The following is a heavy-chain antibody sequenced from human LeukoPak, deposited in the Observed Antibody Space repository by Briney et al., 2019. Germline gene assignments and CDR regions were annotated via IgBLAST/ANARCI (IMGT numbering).Heavy chain of an antibody. D-gene: IGHD6-19*01. CDR2: IRYDGSSQ. Sequence: GGSLRLSCAASGFTFSSNAMHWVRQAPGKGLEWVAFIRYDGSSQYYADSVKGRFTISRDNSKNTLYLQMNSLRAEDTAVYYCAKGYSSGWYGDAFDIWGQGTMVTVSS. CDR3: AKGYSSGWYGDAFDI. J-gene: IGHJ3*02. CDR1: GFTFSSNA. V-gene: IGHV3-30*02.